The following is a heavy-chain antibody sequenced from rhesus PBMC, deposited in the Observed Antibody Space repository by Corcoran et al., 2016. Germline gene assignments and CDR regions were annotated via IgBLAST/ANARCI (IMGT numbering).Heavy chain of an antibody. CDR3: VRNYEDDYGYFPFDY. D-gene: IGHD3-9*01. Sequence: QVQLQESGPGLVKPSETLSLTCAVSGGSISSNYWSWIRQPPGKGLEWIGYNYGSSGSTYYNPSLKSRVTISPDTSKNQVSLKLSSVTASDTSVYYCVRNYEDDYGYFPFDYWGQGVLVTVSS. CDR2: NYGSSGST. CDR1: GGSISSNY. V-gene: IGHV4-160*01. J-gene: IGHJ4*01.